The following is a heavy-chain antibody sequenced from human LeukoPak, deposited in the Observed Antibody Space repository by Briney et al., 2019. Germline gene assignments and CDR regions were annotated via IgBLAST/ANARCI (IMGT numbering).Heavy chain of an antibody. CDR1: GGTFTSYA. J-gene: IGHJ6*03. Sequence: SVKLSCKASGGTFTSYAISWVRQGPGQGLGWRGGIILMFGTANYEQKCQGRVTITTDESTSTAYMELSSLRSEDTAVYYCARDLAPYYGSGSYSPPGYYYYYMDVGGKGPRSPSP. CDR3: ARDLAPYYGSGSYSPPGYYYYYMDV. CDR2: IILMFGTA. D-gene: IGHD3-10*01. V-gene: IGHV1-69*05.